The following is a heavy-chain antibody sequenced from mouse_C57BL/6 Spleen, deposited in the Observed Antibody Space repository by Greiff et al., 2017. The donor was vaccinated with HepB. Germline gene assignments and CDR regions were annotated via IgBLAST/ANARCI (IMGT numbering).Heavy chain of an antibody. V-gene: IGHV1-55*01. CDR1: GYTFTSYW. CDR2: IYPGSGST. J-gene: IGHJ3*01. D-gene: IGHD1-1*01. Sequence: VQLQQPGAELVKPGASVKMSCKASGYTFTSYWITWVKQRPGQGLEWIGDIYPGSGSTNYNEKFKSKATLTVDTSSSTAYMQLSSLTSEDSAVYYCAREGHYYGCSYGFAYWGQGTLVTVSA. CDR3: AREGHYYGCSYGFAY.